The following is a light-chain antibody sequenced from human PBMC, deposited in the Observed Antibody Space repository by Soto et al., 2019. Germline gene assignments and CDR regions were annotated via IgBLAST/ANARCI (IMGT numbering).Light chain of an antibody. V-gene: IGKV1-9*01. CDR1: QGISSY. CDR3: QQLNSYPVT. J-gene: IGKJ5*01. Sequence: DVDLTQSPSFMYASVGDRVTITCRASQGISSYLAWYQQKPGKAPKLLIYAASTLQSGVPSRFSGSGSVTEFTLTISSLQPEDFATYYCQQLNSYPVTFGQGTRLEIK. CDR2: AAS.